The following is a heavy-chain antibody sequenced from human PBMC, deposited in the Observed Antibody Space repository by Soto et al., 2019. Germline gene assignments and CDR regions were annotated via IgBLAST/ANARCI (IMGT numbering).Heavy chain of an antibody. CDR3: ARDGSGYCSSTSCYRPYYYYYYYMDV. Sequence: GGSLRLSCAASGFTFSSYSMNWVRQAPGKGLEWVSYISSSSSTIYYADSVKGRFTISRDNAKNSLYLQMNSLRAEDTAVYYCARDGSGYCSSTSCYRPYYYYYYYMDVWGKGTTVTVSS. CDR1: GFTFSSYS. J-gene: IGHJ6*03. V-gene: IGHV3-48*01. CDR2: ISSSSSTI. D-gene: IGHD2-2*01.